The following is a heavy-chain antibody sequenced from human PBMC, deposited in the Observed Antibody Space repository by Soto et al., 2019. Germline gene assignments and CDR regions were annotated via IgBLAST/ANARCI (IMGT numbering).Heavy chain of an antibody. CDR2: ISSTTNYI. D-gene: IGHD3-10*01. CDR3: ARDLGAFNYGSAYFDY. J-gene: IGHJ4*02. CDR1: GFTFTRYG. Sequence: GGSLRLSCAASGFTFTRYGMNWVRQAPGKGLEWVSSISSTTNYIYYGDSMKGRFTISRDNAKNSLYLEMNSLRAEDTAVYYCARDLGAFNYGSAYFDYWGQGTPVTVS. V-gene: IGHV3-21*06.